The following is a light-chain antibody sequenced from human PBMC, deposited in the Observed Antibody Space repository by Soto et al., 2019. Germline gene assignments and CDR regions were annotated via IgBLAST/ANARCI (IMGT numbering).Light chain of an antibody. V-gene: IGKV1-5*01. CDR2: DAS. CDR1: QNMRRR. Sequence: DFQMTQTPATLSSSVSERFTITCRASQNMRRRLAWFQQKSGKAPKLLIYDASSLESGGPQRLSGSGSGTEFTLTISSLQTDDFSTYYCQQDHSYWTFGQGAKVDIK. CDR3: QQDHSYWT. J-gene: IGKJ1*01.